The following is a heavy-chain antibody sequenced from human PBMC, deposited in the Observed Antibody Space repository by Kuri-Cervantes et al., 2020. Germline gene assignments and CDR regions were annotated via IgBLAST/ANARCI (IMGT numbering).Heavy chain of an antibody. CDR1: GGSISSGSYY. D-gene: IGHD3-10*01. CDR2: INHSGST. Sequence: GSLRLSCTVSGGSISSGSYYWSWIRQPPGKGLEWIGEINHSGSTNYNPSLKSRVTMSVDTSKNQFSLKLSSVTAADTAVYYCARGYYGSGSYYHRPLDYWGQGTLVTVSS. J-gene: IGHJ4*02. V-gene: IGHV4-39*07. CDR3: ARGYYGSGSYYHRPLDY.